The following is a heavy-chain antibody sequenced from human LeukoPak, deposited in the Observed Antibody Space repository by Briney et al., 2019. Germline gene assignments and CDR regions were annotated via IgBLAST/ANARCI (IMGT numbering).Heavy chain of an antibody. CDR3: ARAMVRGVIAPESL. CDR2: ISSSSYI. D-gene: IGHD3-10*01. Sequence: GGSLRLSCAASGFTFSSYSMNWVRQAPGKGLEWVSSISSSSYIYYADSVKGRFTISRDNAKNSLYLQMNSLRAEDTAVYYCARAMVRGVIAPESLWGQGTMVTVSS. CDR1: GFTFSSYS. J-gene: IGHJ3*01. V-gene: IGHV3-21*01.